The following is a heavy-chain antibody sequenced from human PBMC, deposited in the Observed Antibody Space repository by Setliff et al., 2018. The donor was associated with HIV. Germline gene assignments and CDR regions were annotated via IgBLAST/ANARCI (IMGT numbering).Heavy chain of an antibody. Sequence: SETLSLTCTVSGDSISSGSYYWSWIRQTPGKGLEWIGRIYISGTTNYNPSLKSRVTISVDTSRNQFSLNLTSVTAADTAVYYCARGVGNIVVEPAAIPRAFDIWGRGTKVTVSS. CDR2: IYISGTT. D-gene: IGHD2-2*01. CDR3: ARGVGNIVVEPAAIPRAFDI. CDR1: GDSISSGSYY. J-gene: IGHJ3*02. V-gene: IGHV4-61*02.